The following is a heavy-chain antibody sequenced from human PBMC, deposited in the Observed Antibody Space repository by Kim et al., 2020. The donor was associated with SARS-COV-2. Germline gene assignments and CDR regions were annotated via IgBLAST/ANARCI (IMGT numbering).Heavy chain of an antibody. CDR3: ARSSGTLPFFDY. Sequence: TNAAQKFQGSVTMARDTSTSTVYMELSSLRSEDTAVYYCARSSGTLPFFDYWGQGTLVTVSS. J-gene: IGHJ4*02. V-gene: IGHV1-46*01. D-gene: IGHD1-26*01. CDR2: T.